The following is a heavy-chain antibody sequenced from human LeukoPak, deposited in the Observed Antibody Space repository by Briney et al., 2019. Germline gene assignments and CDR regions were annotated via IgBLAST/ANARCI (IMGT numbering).Heavy chain of an antibody. D-gene: IGHD4-23*01. V-gene: IGHV3-33*01. Sequence: PGRSLRLSRAASGFTFSSYGMHWVRQAPGKGLEWVAVIWYDGSNKYYADSVKGRFTISRDNSKNTLYLQMNSLRAEDTAVYYCAREKVNYYYYMDVWGKGTTVTVSS. CDR2: IWYDGSNK. CDR1: GFTFSSYG. J-gene: IGHJ6*03. CDR3: AREKVNYYYYMDV.